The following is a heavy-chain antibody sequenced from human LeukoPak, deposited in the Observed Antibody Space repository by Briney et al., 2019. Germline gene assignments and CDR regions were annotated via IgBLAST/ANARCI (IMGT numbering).Heavy chain of an antibody. CDR1: GGTFSSYA. CDR3: ARCHHGDYVHYFDY. D-gene: IGHD4-17*01. CDR2: IIPIFGTA. J-gene: IGHJ4*02. V-gene: IGHV1-69*05. Sequence: ASVKVSCKASGGTFSSYAISWVRQAPGQGLEWMGGIIPIFGTANYAQKFQGRVTITTDESTSTTYMELSSLRSEDTAVYYCARCHHGDYVHYFDYWGQGTLVTVSS.